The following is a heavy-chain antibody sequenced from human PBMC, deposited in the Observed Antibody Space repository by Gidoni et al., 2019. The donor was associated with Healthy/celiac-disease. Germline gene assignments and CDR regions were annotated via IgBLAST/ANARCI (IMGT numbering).Heavy chain of an antibody. J-gene: IGHJ4*02. Sequence: EVPLLESGGGLVQPGGSLRLSCAASGFTSSGYAMSWVRPAPGTGLGWVSAISGSGGSTYYADSVKGRFTISRDNSKNTLYLQMNSLRAEDTAVYYCAKSSTRYSSSWYNAFDYWGQGTLVTVSS. CDR2: ISGSGGST. D-gene: IGHD6-13*01. CDR3: AKSSTRYSSSWYNAFDY. V-gene: IGHV3-23*01. CDR1: GFTSSGYA.